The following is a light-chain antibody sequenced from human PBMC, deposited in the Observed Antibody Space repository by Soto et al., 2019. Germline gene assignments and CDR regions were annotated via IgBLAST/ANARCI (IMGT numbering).Light chain of an antibody. Sequence: QSALTQPRSVSGSPGQSVTISCTGTSSDVGGYNFVSWYQQHPGKPPNLLIFDVSKRPSGVPDRFSGSKSGNTASLTISGLQAEDEADYYCCSYAGSYTWVFGTGTKLTVL. CDR3: CSYAGSYTWV. CDR1: SSDVGGYNF. CDR2: DVS. V-gene: IGLV2-11*01. J-gene: IGLJ1*01.